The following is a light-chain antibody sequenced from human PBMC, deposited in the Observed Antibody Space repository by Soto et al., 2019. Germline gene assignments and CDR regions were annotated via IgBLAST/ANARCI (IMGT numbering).Light chain of an antibody. Sequence: DIQMTQSPSTLSASVGDRVTITCRASQSISSWLAWYQHKPGKAPKLLIYKASSLESRVPSRFSGSGSGTEFTLTVSSLQPDDLATYYCQQYDSYPLTFGGGTKVEIK. CDR3: QQYDSYPLT. J-gene: IGKJ4*01. CDR1: QSISSW. V-gene: IGKV1-5*03. CDR2: KAS.